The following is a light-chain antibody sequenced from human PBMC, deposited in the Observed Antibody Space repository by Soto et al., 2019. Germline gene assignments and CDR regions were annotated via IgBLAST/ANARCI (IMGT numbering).Light chain of an antibody. Sequence: EIVLTQSPGTLSLSPGERATLSCRASQSVSSSYLAWYQQKPGQAPRLLIYGASSRATGIPDRFSGRGSGTDFTLTISRLEPEDFAVYYCQEYDNSPLTFGGGTKVEIK. CDR2: GAS. CDR1: QSVSSSY. V-gene: IGKV3-20*01. J-gene: IGKJ4*01. CDR3: QEYDNSPLT.